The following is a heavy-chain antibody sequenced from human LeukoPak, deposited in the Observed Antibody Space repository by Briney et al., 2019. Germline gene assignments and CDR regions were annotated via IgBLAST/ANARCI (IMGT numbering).Heavy chain of an antibody. Sequence: SDTLSLTCTVSGDSLTRYYWGWIRQPPGKGLEWIVNIYYTGNTYYNPSLKSRVTISVDTSKNQFSLKLSSVTAADTAVYYCARHSGTFYYYYYMDVWGKGTSVTVPS. CDR2: IYYTGNT. V-gene: IGHV4-39*01. CDR1: GDSLTRYY. CDR3: ARHSGTFYYYYYMDV. D-gene: IGHD1-26*01. J-gene: IGHJ6*03.